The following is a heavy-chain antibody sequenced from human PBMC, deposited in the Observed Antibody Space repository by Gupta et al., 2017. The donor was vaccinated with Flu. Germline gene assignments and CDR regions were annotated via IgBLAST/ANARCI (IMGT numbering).Heavy chain of an antibody. D-gene: IGHD3-10*01. CDR3: ARGGYYYGSGSYYKPEYFQH. CDR2: IWYDGSNK. J-gene: IGHJ1*01. CDR1: GFTFSSYG. Sequence: QVQLVESGGGVVQPGRSLRLSCAASGFTFSSYGMHWVRQAPGKGLEWVAVIWYDGSNKYYADTVKGRFTISRDNSKNTLYLQMNSLRAEDTAVYYCARGGYYYGSGSYYKPEYFQHWGQGTLVTVSS. V-gene: IGHV3-33*01.